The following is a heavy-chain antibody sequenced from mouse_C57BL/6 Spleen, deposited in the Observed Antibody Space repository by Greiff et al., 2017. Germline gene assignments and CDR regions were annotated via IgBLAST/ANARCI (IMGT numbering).Heavy chain of an antibody. CDR3: AKATTVTGY. CDR2: IYPGDGGT. J-gene: IGHJ4*01. D-gene: IGHD1-1*01. V-gene: IGHV1-82*01. CDR1: GYAFSSSW. Sequence: QVQLQQSGPELVKPGASVKISCKASGYAFSSSWMNWVKQRPGKGLEWIGWIYPGDGGTNYNGKFKGKGTLTADNSSSTASMQLTSLTSADSAVYFCAKATTVTGYWGQGTSVTVSS.